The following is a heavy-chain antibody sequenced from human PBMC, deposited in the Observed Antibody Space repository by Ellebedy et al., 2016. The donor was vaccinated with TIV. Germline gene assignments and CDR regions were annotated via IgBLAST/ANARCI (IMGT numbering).Heavy chain of an antibody. Sequence: GESLKISCEDSGFSFNNYAMSWVRQTPGKGLEWVSGISSSGDRTFYGESVKGRFTISRDNSRNMLFLQMNSLRVEDTAVYYCAKGLLVVAGDYWGQGTLVTVSS. CDR2: ISSSGDRT. CDR3: AKGLLVVAGDY. D-gene: IGHD2-15*01. CDR1: GFSFNNYA. J-gene: IGHJ4*02. V-gene: IGHV3-23*01.